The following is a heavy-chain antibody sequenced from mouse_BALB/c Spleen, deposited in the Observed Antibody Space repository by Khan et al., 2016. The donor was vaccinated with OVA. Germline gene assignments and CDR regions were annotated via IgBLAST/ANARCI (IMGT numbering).Heavy chain of an antibody. CDR2: IDPPNGNT. Sequence: VQLKQSGAELVKSGATVKLSCTASGLNIKDTYMHWLKQWPEQGLVWIGRIDPPNGNTQYDPKFQGRDTMTADTSSNTAYLQLSSLTSEDTADCACASKAGKWGQGTTHTVAS. D-gene: IGHD6-1*01. V-gene: IGHV14-3*02. CDR3: ASKAGK. J-gene: IGHJ2*01. CDR1: GLNIKDTY.